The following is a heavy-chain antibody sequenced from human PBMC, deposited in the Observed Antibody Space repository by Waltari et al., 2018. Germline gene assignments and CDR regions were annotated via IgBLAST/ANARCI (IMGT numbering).Heavy chain of an antibody. CDR1: GGAISSYY. V-gene: IGHV4-59*01. D-gene: IGHD2-2*01. CDR2: IYYSGTT. J-gene: IGHJ3*02. Sequence: QVQLQESGPGLVKPSETLSLTCPASGGAISSYYWAWIRQPPGKGLDWIGYIYYSGTTNYDPSLKSRVTISVDTSKNQFSLKLSSVTAADTAVYYCARGLGYCSSNRCFDAFDIWGQGTMVTVSS. CDR3: ARGLGYCSSNRCFDAFDI.